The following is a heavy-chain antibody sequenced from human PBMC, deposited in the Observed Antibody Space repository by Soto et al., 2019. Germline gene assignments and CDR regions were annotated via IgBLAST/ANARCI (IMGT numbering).Heavy chain of an antibody. D-gene: IGHD3-10*01. CDR1: GGTFSSYA. V-gene: IGHV1-69*05. CDR3: AVWRSGSGSYYTSGMDV. Sequence: SVQVSCTASGGTFSSYAISWVRQAPGQGLEWMGGIIPIFGTANYAQKFQGRVTMTRNTSISTAYMELSSLRAEDTAVYYCAVWRSGSGSYYTSGMDVWGQGTTVTVSS. J-gene: IGHJ6*02. CDR2: IIPIFGTA.